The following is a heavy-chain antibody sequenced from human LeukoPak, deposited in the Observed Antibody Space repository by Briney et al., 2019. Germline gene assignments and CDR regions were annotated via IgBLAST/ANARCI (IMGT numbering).Heavy chain of an antibody. V-gene: IGHV3-74*01. D-gene: IGHD6-13*01. Sequence: GESLKISCKGSGYSFTDYWIGWVRQAPGKGLVWVSRINRDGGSTGYADSVKGRFTISRDNAKNTLYLQMNSLRAEDTAVYYCAGEAFFGSSWYTFDYWGQGTLVTVSS. CDR3: AGEAFFGSSWYTFDY. CDR1: GYSFTDYW. CDR2: INRDGGST. J-gene: IGHJ4*02.